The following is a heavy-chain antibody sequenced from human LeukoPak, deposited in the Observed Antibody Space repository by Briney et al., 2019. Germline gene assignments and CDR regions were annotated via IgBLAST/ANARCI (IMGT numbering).Heavy chain of an antibody. Sequence: SETLSLTCAVSGGSISSYYWSWIRLPPGKGLEWIGYIYYTGATYYNPSLKSRVTISLDTSKNQFSLKLSSVTAADAAVYYCARAGYSYGTGYYFDYWGQGALVTVSS. CDR1: GGSISSYY. CDR2: IYYTGAT. D-gene: IGHD5-18*01. V-gene: IGHV4-59*01. CDR3: ARAGYSYGTGYYFDY. J-gene: IGHJ4*02.